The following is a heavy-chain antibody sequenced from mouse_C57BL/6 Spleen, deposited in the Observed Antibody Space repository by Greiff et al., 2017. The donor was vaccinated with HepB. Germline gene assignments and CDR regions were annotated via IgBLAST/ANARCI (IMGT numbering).Heavy chain of an antibody. CDR2: ISSGSSTI. J-gene: IGHJ4*01. CDR1: GFTFSDYG. D-gene: IGHD2-1*01. CDR3: ARGFIYYGNYDYAMDY. Sequence: EVQLVESGGGLVKPGGSLKLSCAASGFTFSDYGMHWVRQAPEKGLEWVAYISSGSSTIYYADTVKGRFTISRDNAKNTLFLQMTSLRSEDTAMYYCARGFIYYGNYDYAMDYWGQGTSVTVSS. V-gene: IGHV5-17*01.